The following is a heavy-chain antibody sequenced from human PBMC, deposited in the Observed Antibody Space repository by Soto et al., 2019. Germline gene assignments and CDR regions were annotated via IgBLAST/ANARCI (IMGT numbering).Heavy chain of an antibody. Sequence: QVQLQESGPGLVKPSGTLSLTCAVSGVSISSNNWWSWVRQPPGKGLEWIGEMYHTGSTNYNPSLKSRVTISVDKSKNHFSLELNSVTAADTAVYYCARSSRYQYDSSEGNFDYWGQGTLVIVSS. D-gene: IGHD3-22*01. V-gene: IGHV4-4*02. J-gene: IGHJ4*02. CDR1: GVSISSNNW. CDR2: MYHTGST. CDR3: ARSSRYQYDSSEGNFDY.